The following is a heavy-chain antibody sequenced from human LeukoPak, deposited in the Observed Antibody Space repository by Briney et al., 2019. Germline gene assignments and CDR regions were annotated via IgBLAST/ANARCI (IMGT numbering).Heavy chain of an antibody. Sequence: GGSLRLSCGASGFTFDDYGMSWVRQGPGKGLEWVSSISSSSSYIYYADSVKGRFTISRDNAKNSLYLQMNSLRAEDTAVYYCARVRGRTGPYYLDYWGQGTLVTVSS. CDR2: ISSSSSYI. D-gene: IGHD5-12*01. CDR3: ARVRGRTGPYYLDY. CDR1: GFTFDDYG. J-gene: IGHJ4*02. V-gene: IGHV3-21*01.